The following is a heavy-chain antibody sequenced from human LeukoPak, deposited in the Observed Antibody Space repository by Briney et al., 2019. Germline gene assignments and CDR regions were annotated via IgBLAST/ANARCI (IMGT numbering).Heavy chain of an antibody. V-gene: IGHV3-66*02. D-gene: IGHD1-26*01. Sequence: GGSLRLSCAASGFTVSSNYMSRVRQAPGKGLEWVSVIYSGGSTYYADSVKGRFTISRDNSKNTLYLQMNSLRAEDTAVYYCARDSGSYGIDYWGQGTLVTVSS. CDR1: GFTVSSNY. CDR2: IYSGGST. J-gene: IGHJ4*02. CDR3: ARDSGSYGIDY.